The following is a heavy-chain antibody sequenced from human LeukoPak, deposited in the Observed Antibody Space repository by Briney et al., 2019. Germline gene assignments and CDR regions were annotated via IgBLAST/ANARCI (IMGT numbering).Heavy chain of an antibody. CDR1: GFTFSDYS. CDR3: ARDPTPKWDLLPYFDC. D-gene: IGHD1-26*01. J-gene: IGHJ4*02. Sequence: GGSLRLSCTASGFTFSDYSVNWVRQAPGKGLEWVSSISSGGSYIYYADSVKGRFTISRDNARNSLYLQMSSLSAEDTAVYYCARDPTPKWDLLPYFDCWGQGALVSVSS. CDR2: ISSGGSYI. V-gene: IGHV3-21*01.